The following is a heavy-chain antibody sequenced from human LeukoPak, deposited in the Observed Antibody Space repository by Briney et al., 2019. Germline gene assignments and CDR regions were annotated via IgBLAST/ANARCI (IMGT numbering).Heavy chain of an antibody. J-gene: IGHJ3*02. CDR1: GFTVSSNY. CDR3: ARDEGLPPGAFDI. V-gene: IGHV4-30-4*08. Sequence: LRLSCAASGFTVSSNYMSWIRQPPGKGLEWIGYIYYSGSTYYNPSLKSRVTISVDTSKNQFSLKLSSVTAADTAVYYCARDEGLPPGAFDIWGQGTMVTVSS. CDR2: IYYSGST. D-gene: IGHD4-11*01.